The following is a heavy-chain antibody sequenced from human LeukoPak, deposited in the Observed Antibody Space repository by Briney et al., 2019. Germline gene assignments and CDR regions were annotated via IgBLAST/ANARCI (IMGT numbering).Heavy chain of an antibody. J-gene: IGHJ4*02. CDR1: GGTFSSYA. CDR2: IIPIFGTA. CDR3: ARDDPNYDYVWGSYPQD. D-gene: IGHD3-16*02. V-gene: IGHV1-69*13. Sequence: SVKVSCRASGGTFSSYAISWVRQAPGQGLEWMGGIIPIFGTANYAQKFQGRVTITADESTSTAYMELSSLRSEDTAVYYCARDDPNYDYVWGSYPQDWGQGTLVTVSS.